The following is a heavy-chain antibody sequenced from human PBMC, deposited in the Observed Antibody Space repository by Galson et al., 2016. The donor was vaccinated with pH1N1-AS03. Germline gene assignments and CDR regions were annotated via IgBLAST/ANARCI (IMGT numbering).Heavy chain of an antibody. Sequence: ETLSLTCAVSGYSISSGFHWAWVRQPPSKGLEWIGTISHSGNTYYNPSLKSRVTMSVDTSKNQFSLKLSSVTAADAAVYYCAIFSGSYQFDYWGQGSLGTVSS. D-gene: IGHD1-26*01. CDR1: GYSISSGFH. J-gene: IGHJ4*02. CDR3: AIFSGSYQFDY. V-gene: IGHV4-38-2*01. CDR2: ISHSGNT.